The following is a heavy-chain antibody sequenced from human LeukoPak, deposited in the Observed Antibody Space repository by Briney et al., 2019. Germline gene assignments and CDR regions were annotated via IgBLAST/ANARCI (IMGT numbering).Heavy chain of an antibody. CDR3: AKDSGGGAFDI. J-gene: IGHJ3*02. Sequence: QSGGSLRLSCAASGFTFYDYAMHWVRQAPGKGLEWVSGISWNSGSIGYADSVKGRFTISRDNAKNSLYLQMNSLRAEDTALYYCAKDSGGGAFDIWGQGTMVTVSS. V-gene: IGHV3-9*01. CDR2: ISWNSGSI. CDR1: GFTFYDYA. D-gene: IGHD3-16*01.